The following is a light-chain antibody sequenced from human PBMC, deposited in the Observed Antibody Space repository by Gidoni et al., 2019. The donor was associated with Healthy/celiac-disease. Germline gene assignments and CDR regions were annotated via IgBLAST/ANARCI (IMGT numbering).Light chain of an antibody. CDR3: QQRSNWPRFT. J-gene: IGKJ3*01. Sequence: EIVLTQSPAPLSWSPGERATLSCRASKSVSSFLAWYQQKPGQAPRLLIYDASNSATGIPARFSGSGSGTDFTLTISSLEPEDFAVYYCQQRSNWPRFTFGPGTKVDIK. V-gene: IGKV3-11*01. CDR2: DAS. CDR1: KSVSSF.